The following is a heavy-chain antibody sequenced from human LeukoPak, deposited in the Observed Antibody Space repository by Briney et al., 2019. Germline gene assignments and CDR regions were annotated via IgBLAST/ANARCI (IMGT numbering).Heavy chain of an antibody. D-gene: IGHD6-19*01. V-gene: IGHV3-74*01. CDR2: INGEGRST. CDR3: AREANSGYSSGDDAFDI. CDR1: GFTFNTYW. Sequence: GGSLRLSCAASGFTFNTYWMHWVRQAPGKGLVWVSRINGEGRSTSHADSVKGRFTISRDNAKNTLYLQMNSLRAEDTAVYYCAREANSGYSSGDDAFDIWGQGTTVTVSS. J-gene: IGHJ3*02.